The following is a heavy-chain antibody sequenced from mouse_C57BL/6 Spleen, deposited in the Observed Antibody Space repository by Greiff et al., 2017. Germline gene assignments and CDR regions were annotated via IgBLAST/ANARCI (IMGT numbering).Heavy chain of an antibody. J-gene: IGHJ4*01. Sequence: EVKVEESGGGLVQPGGSMKLSCVASGFTFSNYWMNWVRQSPEKGLEWVAQIRLKSDNYATHYAESVKGRFTISRDDSKSSVYLQMNNLRAEDTGIYYCTEYYGSSVHYYAVDYWGQGTSVTVSS. CDR3: TEYYGSSVHYYAVDY. CDR2: IRLKSDNYAT. D-gene: IGHD1-1*01. CDR1: GFTFSNYW. V-gene: IGHV6-3*01.